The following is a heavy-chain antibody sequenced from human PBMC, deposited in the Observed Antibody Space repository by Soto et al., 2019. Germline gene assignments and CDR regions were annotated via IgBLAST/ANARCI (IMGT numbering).Heavy chain of an antibody. J-gene: IGHJ5*02. Sequence: GSLRLSCAASGFTVSDYYMSWIRQAPGKGLECVSYISSSGHTTYYVDSVKGRFTISRDNAKNSLYLQMNSLRAEDTALYYCVRDLYANYWFDPWGQGTLVTVSS. CDR2: ISSSGHTT. CDR3: VRDLYANYWFDP. CDR1: GFTVSDYY. V-gene: IGHV3-11*01. D-gene: IGHD2-8*01.